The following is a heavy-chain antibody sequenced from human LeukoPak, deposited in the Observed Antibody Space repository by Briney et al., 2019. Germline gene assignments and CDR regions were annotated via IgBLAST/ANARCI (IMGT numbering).Heavy chain of an antibody. CDR1: GGSISSSSYD. CDR3: ASHSNWIHGY. Sequence: PSETLSLTCTVSGGSISSSSYDWGWIRQPPGKGLEWIGSIYNSGTTYYNPSLKSRVTISVDMSKNQFSLKLSFVTAADTAVYYCASHSNWIHGYWGQGTLVTVSS. CDR2: IYNSGTT. V-gene: IGHV4-39*01. J-gene: IGHJ4*02. D-gene: IGHD1-20*01.